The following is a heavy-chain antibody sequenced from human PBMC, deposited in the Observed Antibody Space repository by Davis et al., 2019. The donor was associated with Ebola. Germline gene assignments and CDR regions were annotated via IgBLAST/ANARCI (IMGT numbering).Heavy chain of an antibody. CDR2: IGSNSTNK. D-gene: IGHD3-22*01. Sequence: PGGSLRFSCAASGFTFSDYYMSWIRQAPGKGPEWVSYIGSNSTNKKYADSVKGRFTISRDDAKNSLYLQMNSLRAEDTAVYYCAREAYYYDSTGYYYDIPDLFDYWGQGTLVTVSS. V-gene: IGHV3-11*06. J-gene: IGHJ4*02. CDR3: AREAYYYDSTGYYYDIPDLFDY. CDR1: GFTFSDYY.